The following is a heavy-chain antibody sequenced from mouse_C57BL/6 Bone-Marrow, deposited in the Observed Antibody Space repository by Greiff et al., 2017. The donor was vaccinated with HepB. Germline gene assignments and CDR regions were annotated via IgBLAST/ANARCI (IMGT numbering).Heavy chain of an antibody. J-gene: IGHJ2*01. V-gene: IGHV2-2*01. CDR1: GFSLTSYG. Sequence: VQLQQSGPGLVQPSQSLSITCTVSGFSLTSYGVHWVRQSPGKGLEWLGVIWSGGSTDYNAAFISSLSISKDNSKSQVFFKMNSLQADDTAIYYCARQIYYYGSSYFDYWGKGTTLTVSS. CDR3: ARQIYYYGSSYFDY. D-gene: IGHD1-1*01. CDR2: IWSGGST.